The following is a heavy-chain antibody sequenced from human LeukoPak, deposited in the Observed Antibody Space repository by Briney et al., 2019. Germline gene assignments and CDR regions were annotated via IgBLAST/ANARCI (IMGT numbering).Heavy chain of an antibody. Sequence: PSETLSLTCTVSGYSISSGYYRGWIRQPPGKGLEWIGSIYHSGSTYYNPSLKSRVTISVNTSKNQFSLKLSSVTAADTAVYYCARVSNGAFDIWGQGTMVTVSS. CDR2: IYHSGST. CDR3: ARVSNGAFDI. V-gene: IGHV4-38-2*02. J-gene: IGHJ3*02. CDR1: GYSISSGYY. D-gene: IGHD2-8*01.